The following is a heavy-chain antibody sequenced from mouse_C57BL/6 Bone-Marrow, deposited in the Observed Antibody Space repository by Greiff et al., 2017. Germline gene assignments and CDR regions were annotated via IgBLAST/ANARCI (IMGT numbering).Heavy chain of an antibody. V-gene: IGHV6-3*01. CDR2: IRLKSDNYAT. J-gene: IGHJ4*01. Sequence: EVKVEESGGGLVQPGGSMKLSCVASGFTFSNYWMNWVRQSPEKGLEWVAQIRLKSDNYATHYAESVKGRFTISRDDSKSSVYLQMNNLRAEDTGIYYCTGGTYGSSYVDAMDYWGQGTSVTVSS. CDR1: GFTFSNYW. CDR3: TGGTYGSSYVDAMDY. D-gene: IGHD1-1*01.